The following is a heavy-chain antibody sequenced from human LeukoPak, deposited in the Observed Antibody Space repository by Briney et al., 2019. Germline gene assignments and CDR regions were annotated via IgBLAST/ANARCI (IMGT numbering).Heavy chain of an antibody. CDR3: ASIMITFGGVIAPYDAFDI. CDR2: MNPNSGNT. J-gene: IGHJ3*02. CDR1: GYTFTSYG. V-gene: IGHV1-8*02. Sequence: ASVKVSCKASGYTFTSYGISWVRQATGQGLEWMGWMNPNSGNTGYAQKFQGRVTMTRNTSISTAYMELSSLRSEDTAVYYCASIMITFGGVIAPYDAFDIWGQGTMVTVSS. D-gene: IGHD3-16*02.